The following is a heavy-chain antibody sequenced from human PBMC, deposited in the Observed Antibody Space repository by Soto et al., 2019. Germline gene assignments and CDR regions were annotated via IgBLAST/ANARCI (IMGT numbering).Heavy chain of an antibody. CDR3: AARPDVDTAMVTAYYFDD. Sequence: QVQLVQSGAEVKKPGSSVKVSCKASGGTFSSYAISWVRQAPGQGLEWMGGIIPIFGTANYAQKFQGSVTITSVESTSTAYMELSSLGSEDTAVYYCAARPDVDTAMVTAYYFDDWGQGTLVTVSS. J-gene: IGHJ4*02. V-gene: IGHV1-69*01. CDR1: GGTFSSYA. CDR2: IIPIFGTA. D-gene: IGHD5-18*01.